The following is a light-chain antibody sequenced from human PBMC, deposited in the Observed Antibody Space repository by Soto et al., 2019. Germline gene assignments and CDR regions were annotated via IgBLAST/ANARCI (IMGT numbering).Light chain of an antibody. CDR1: QSISHF. CDR3: KQYTSYSRA. CDR2: DAS. Sequence: IQMTQSPSTLSASVGDRVTITCRASQSISHFLAWYQQKPGKVPKLLIYDASNLGSGVPSRFSGSGSGTDFTLTISGLQPDDFTTYYCKQYTSYSRACGQGTKWIS. J-gene: IGKJ1*01. V-gene: IGKV1-5*01.